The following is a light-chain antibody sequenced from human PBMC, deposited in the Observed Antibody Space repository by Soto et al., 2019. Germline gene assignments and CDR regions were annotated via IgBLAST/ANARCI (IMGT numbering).Light chain of an antibody. CDR2: KAS. V-gene: IGKV1-5*03. Sequence: DIQMIHTPSTLSASVGHKVAITCRASQTISSWLAWYQQKPGKAPKLLIYKASTLKSGVPARFSGSGSGTEFTLTISSLQPEDFATYYCLQHNTYALTFGGGTKVDIK. J-gene: IGKJ4*01. CDR3: LQHNTYALT. CDR1: QTISSW.